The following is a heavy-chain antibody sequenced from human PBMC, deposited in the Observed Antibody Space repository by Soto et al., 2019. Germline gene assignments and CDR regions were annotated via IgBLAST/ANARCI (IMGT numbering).Heavy chain of an antibody. V-gene: IGHV3-23*01. D-gene: IGHD1-7*01. Sequence: QPGGSLRLSCAASGFTFSSYAMTWVRQAPGKGLEWVSVISDNGYNTYYADSVKGRFIISRDNSKNTLYLQMSSLGAEDTAVYYCPKRFVTTGNYVLFDSWGQGTPVTVSS. J-gene: IGHJ4*01. CDR1: GFTFSSYA. CDR3: PKRFVTTGNYVLFDS. CDR2: ISDNGYNT.